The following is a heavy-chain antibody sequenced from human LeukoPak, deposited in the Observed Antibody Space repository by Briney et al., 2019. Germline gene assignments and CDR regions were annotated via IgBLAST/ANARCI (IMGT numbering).Heavy chain of an antibody. J-gene: IGHJ4*02. CDR2: IYYSGST. CDR3: AGRPYYYDNPFDY. D-gene: IGHD3-22*01. CDR1: GGSISSYY. V-gene: IGHV4-59*08. Sequence: SETLSLTCTVSGGSISSYYWSWIRQPPGKGLEWIGYIYYSGSTNYNPSLKSRVTISVDTSKNQFSLKLSSVTAADTAVYYCAGRPYYYDNPFDYWGQGTLVTVSS.